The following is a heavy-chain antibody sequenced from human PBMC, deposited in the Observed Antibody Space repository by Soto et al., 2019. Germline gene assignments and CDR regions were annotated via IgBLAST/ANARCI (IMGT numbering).Heavy chain of an antibody. CDR2: IYSGGST. V-gene: IGHV3-53*01. CDR3: ARARLYTALYGMDV. D-gene: IGHD5-18*01. Sequence: GGSLRLSCAASGFTVSSNYMSWVRQAPGKGLEWVSVIYSGGSTYYADSVKGRFTISRDNSKNTLYLQMNSLRAEDTAGYYCARARLYTALYGMDVWGQATTVTV. CDR1: GFTVSSNY. J-gene: IGHJ6*02.